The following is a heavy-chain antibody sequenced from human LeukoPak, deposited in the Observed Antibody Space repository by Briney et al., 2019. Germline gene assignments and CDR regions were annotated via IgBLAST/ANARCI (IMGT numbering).Heavy chain of an antibody. CDR3: AREGRRVDYDILTDWYFDL. V-gene: IGHV6-1*01. J-gene: IGHJ2*01. Sequence: PSQTLSLTCAISGDSVSSNSAAWNWIRQSPSRGLEWLGRTYYRSKWYNDYAVSVKGRITINPDTSKNQFSLQLNSVIPEDTAVYYCAREGRRVDYDILTDWYFDLWGRGTLVTVSS. D-gene: IGHD3-9*01. CDR2: TYYRSKWYN. CDR1: GDSVSSNSAA.